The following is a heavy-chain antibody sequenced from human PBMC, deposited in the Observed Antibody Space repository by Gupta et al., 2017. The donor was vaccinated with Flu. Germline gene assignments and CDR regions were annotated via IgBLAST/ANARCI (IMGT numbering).Heavy chain of an antibody. Sequence: QVQLVESGGGVVQPGRSLRLSCEASGFTFSSYGMHWVRQAPGKGLEWVAVIWSDGSDKYYAGSVTGRFTISRDNSKNTLYLQMDSLRAEDTAVYYCARGEAGYTSGWYWYFDLWGRGTLVTVSS. CDR2: IWSDGSDK. CDR1: GFTFSSYG. D-gene: IGHD6-19*01. V-gene: IGHV3-33*01. J-gene: IGHJ2*01. CDR3: ARGEAGYTSGWYWYFDL.